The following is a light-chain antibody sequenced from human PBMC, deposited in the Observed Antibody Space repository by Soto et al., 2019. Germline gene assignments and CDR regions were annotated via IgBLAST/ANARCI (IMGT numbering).Light chain of an antibody. CDR3: QHYVERSPIT. CDR2: GAS. V-gene: IGKV3-20*01. J-gene: IGKJ5*01. Sequence: DIVMTQSPGTLSLSPGERATLSCRASQSVSSRLAWYQQKPGQAPRLLISGASSRATGIPDRFSGSGSWTDFTLTISRLEPEDFALYYCQHYVERSPITFGQGTRLEIK. CDR1: QSVSSR.